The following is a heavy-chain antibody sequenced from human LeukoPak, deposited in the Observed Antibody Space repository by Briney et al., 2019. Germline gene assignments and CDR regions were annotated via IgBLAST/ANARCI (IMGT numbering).Heavy chain of an antibody. V-gene: IGHV4-39*07. D-gene: IGHD2-15*01. CDR2: IYYSGTT. CDR3: WLEKVVAAYFDS. Sequence: SETLSLTCTVSGGSISSSSYYWGWLRQPPGKGLEWIGSIYYSGTTSYNPSLKSRVTISEDTSKNQFSLKMTSRTAADTAIYYCWLEKVVAAYFDSWGQGTLVTVSS. CDR1: GGSISSSSYY. J-gene: IGHJ4*02.